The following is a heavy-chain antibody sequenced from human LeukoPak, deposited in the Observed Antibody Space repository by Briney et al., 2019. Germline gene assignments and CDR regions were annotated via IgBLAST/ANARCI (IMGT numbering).Heavy chain of an antibody. Sequence: PGGSLRLSCAASGFTFSSYSMNWVRQAPGKGLEWVSSISSSSSYIYYADSVKGRFTISRDNAKNSLYLQMNSLRAEDTAVYYCARTPFWQLVPSDAFDIWGQGTMVTVSS. J-gene: IGHJ3*02. CDR1: GFTFSSYS. D-gene: IGHD6-6*01. CDR3: ARTPFWQLVPSDAFDI. CDR2: ISSSSSYI. V-gene: IGHV3-21*01.